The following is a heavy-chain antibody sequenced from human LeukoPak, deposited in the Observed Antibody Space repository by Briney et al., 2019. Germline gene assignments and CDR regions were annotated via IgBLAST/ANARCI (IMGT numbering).Heavy chain of an antibody. CDR1: GYTFTNYD. V-gene: IGHV1-8*03. J-gene: IGHJ6*03. CDR2: MNPNSGNT. D-gene: IGHD6-6*01. CDR3: ARDLEYSSSSTGYYMDV. Sequence: ASVKVSCKASGYTFTNYDINWVRQATGQGLEWMGWMNPNSGNTGYAQKFQGRVTITRNTSISTAYMELSSLRSEDTAVYYCARDLEYSSSSTGYYMDVWGKGTTVTVSS.